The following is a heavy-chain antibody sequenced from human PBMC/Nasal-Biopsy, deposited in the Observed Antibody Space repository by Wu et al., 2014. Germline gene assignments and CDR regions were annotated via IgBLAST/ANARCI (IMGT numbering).Heavy chain of an antibody. CDR2: ISYDGSKK. CDR3: AREAFKWNGFYFDF. CDR1: GFAFSTST. D-gene: IGHD1-20*01. Sequence: LRLSCAASGFAFSTSTIHWVRQAPGKGLEWVSFISYDGSKKFYADSVKGRFTISRDNSRDTLYLQMNSLTTEDTAVYFCAREAFKWNGFYFDFWGQGNPGHRLL. V-gene: IGHV3-30-3*01. J-gene: IGHJ4*02.